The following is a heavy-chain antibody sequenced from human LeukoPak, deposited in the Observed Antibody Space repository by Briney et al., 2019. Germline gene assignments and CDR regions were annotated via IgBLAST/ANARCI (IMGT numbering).Heavy chain of an antibody. V-gene: IGHV4-31*03. J-gene: IGHJ4*02. D-gene: IGHD5-24*01. CDR2: IYYSGST. CDR1: GGSISSGGYY. Sequence: SETLSLTCTVSGGSISSGGYYWSWIRQHPGKGLEWIGYIYYSGSTYYNPSLKSRVTISVDTSKNQFSLKLSSMTAADTAVYYCARGSDGYNWGYFDYWGQGTLVTVSS. CDR3: ARGSDGYNWGYFDY.